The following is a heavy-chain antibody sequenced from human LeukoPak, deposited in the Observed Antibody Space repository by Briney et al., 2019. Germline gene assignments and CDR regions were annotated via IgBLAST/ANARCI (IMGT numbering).Heavy chain of an antibody. V-gene: IGHV4-39*07. J-gene: IGHJ4*02. CDR1: GGSISSSSYY. CDR2: IYYSGST. D-gene: IGHD6-13*01. Sequence: SETLSLTCTVSGGSISSSSYYWGWIRQPPGNGLEWIGSIYYSGSTYYNPSLKSRVTISVDTSKNQFSLKLSSVTAADTAVYYCARGVWADYWGQGTLVTVSS. CDR3: ARGVWADY.